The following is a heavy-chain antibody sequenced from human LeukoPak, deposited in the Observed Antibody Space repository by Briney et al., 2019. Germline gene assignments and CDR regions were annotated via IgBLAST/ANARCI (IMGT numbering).Heavy chain of an antibody. CDR3: ARRYSSSSWDFDY. J-gene: IGHJ4*02. CDR1: GYSFTSYW. CDR2: IYPGDSDT. D-gene: IGHD6-6*01. Sequence: GESLKIFCKGSGYSFTSYWIGWVRQLPGKGLEWMGIIYPGDSDTRYSPSFQGQVTISADKSISTAYLQWSSLKASDTAMYYCARRYSSSSWDFDYWGQGTLVTVSS. V-gene: IGHV5-51*01.